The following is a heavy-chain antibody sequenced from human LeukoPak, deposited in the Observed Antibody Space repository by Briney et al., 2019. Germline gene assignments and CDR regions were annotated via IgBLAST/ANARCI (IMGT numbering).Heavy chain of an antibody. D-gene: IGHD3-9*01. J-gene: IGHJ4*02. CDR1: RFAFSSYA. CDR3: AKYLGYGYYDILTGPFGPVFDY. V-gene: IGHV3-23*01. CDR2: ISGSSGNT. Sequence: GGSLRLSCAASRFAFSSYAMTWVRQAPGKGLEWVSTISGSSGNTYYADSVKGRFTISRDNSKNTLYLQINSLRAEDTAVYYCAKYLGYGYYDILTGPFGPVFDYWGQGTLVTVSS.